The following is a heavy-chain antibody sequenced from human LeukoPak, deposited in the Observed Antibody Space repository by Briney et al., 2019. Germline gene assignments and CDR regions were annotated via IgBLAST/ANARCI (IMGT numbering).Heavy chain of an antibody. CDR2: FHYSGST. CDR3: ARAGYCSGGSCYGGMDV. V-gene: IGHV4-59*01. D-gene: IGHD2-15*01. CDR1: GGSISSYY. J-gene: IGHJ6*02. Sequence: PSETLSLTCTVSGGSISSYYWNWIRQPPGEGLEWIGYFHYSGSTNYNPSLKSRVTISVDTSKNQFSLKLSSVTAADTAMYFCARAGYCSGGSCYGGMDVWGQGTTVTVSS.